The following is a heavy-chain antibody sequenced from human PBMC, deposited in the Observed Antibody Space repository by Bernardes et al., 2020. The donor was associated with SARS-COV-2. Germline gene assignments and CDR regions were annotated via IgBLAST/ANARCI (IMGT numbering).Heavy chain of an antibody. D-gene: IGHD3-3*01. V-gene: IGHV3-7*03. Sequence: GGSLRLSCAASGFPLSNSYMTWVRQAPGKGLEWVANINHDGSEKYYVDSVKGRFTISRDNAKNSLYLQMNSLRAEDTAVYYCARVQFDYWRGHSQFDYWGQGTLVIVSS. J-gene: IGHJ4*02. CDR1: GFPLSNSY. CDR3: ARVQFDYWRGHSQFDY. CDR2: INHDGSEK.